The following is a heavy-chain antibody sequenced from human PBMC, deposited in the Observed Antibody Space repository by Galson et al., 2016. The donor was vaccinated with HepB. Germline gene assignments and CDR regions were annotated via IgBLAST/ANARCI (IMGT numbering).Heavy chain of an antibody. V-gene: IGHV3-48*01. Sequence: SLRLSCAASGFTFSNYNMNWVRQAPGKGMEWVSYVSPNGNTKYYADSVKGRFSISRDNSRNTLDLQVDSLRAEDTAVYYCAREFFERAGPNYFDYWGQGALVTVSS. J-gene: IGHJ4*02. CDR1: GFTFSNYN. CDR2: VSPNGNTK. D-gene: IGHD6-19*01. CDR3: AREFFERAGPNYFDY.